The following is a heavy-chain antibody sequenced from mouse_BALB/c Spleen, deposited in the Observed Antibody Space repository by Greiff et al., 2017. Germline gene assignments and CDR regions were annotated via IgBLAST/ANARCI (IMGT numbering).Heavy chain of an antibody. CDR2: IWAGGST. CDR1: GFSLTSYG. J-gene: IGHJ4*01. D-gene: IGHD1-2*01. Sequence: VKLVESGPGLVAPSQSLSITCTVSGFSLTSYGVHWVRQPPGKGLEWLGVIWAGGSTNYNSALMSRLSISKDNSKSQVFLKMNSLQTDDTAMYYCARGQFITTATDAMDYWGQGTSVTVSS. CDR3: ARGQFITTATDAMDY. V-gene: IGHV2-9*02.